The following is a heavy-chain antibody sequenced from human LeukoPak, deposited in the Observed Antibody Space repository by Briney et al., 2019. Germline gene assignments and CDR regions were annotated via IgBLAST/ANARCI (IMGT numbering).Heavy chain of an antibody. CDR2: ISGSGGRT. CDR1: GFTFSSYA. CDR3: ARICSGGSCYFSSI. Sequence: PGGSLRLSCAASGFTFSSYAVSWVRQAPGKGLEWVSGISGSGGRTFYADSAKGRFTISRDNSKNTLYLQMNSLRAEGTAVYYCARICSGGSCYFSSIWGQGTMVTVSS. D-gene: IGHD2-15*01. V-gene: IGHV3-23*01. J-gene: IGHJ3*02.